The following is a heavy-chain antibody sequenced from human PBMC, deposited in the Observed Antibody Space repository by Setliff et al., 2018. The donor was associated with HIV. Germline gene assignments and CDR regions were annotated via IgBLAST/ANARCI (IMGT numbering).Heavy chain of an antibody. Sequence: SETLSLTCTVSSGPISNGGFYWSWIRHHPGKGLEWIGYIYYSGGTYYSPSLKSRVSMSIDTFKNQFSLNLTSVTAADTAVYYCARGIYRPWGGYSSFATDAFETWGQGTLVTVSS. CDR2: IYYSGGT. D-gene: IGHD5-12*01. CDR3: ARGIYRPWGGYSSFATDAFET. CDR1: SGPISNGGFY. V-gene: IGHV4-31*03. J-gene: IGHJ3*02.